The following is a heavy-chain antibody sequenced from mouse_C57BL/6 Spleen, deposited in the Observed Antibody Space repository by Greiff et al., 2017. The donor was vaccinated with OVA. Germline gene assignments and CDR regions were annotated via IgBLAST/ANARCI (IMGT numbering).Heavy chain of an antibody. Sequence: EVQLQQSGPELVKPGASVKISCKASGYTFTDYYMNWVKQSHGQSLEWIGDINPNNGGTSYNQKFKGKATLTVDKSSSTAYMELRSLTSEDSAVYYCARDDYDGYYCDYWGQGTTLTVSS. J-gene: IGHJ2*01. CDR2: INPNNGGT. CDR1: GYTFTDYY. V-gene: IGHV1-26*01. D-gene: IGHD2-4*01. CDR3: ARDDYDGYYCDY.